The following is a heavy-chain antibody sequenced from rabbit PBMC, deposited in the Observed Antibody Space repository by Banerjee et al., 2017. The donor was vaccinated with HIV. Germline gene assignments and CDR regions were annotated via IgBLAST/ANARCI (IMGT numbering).Heavy chain of an antibody. CDR3: ARVDSSGYYMDL. CDR2: IYAGSGAST. J-gene: IGHJ4*01. CDR1: GFSFSSRYW. D-gene: IGHD1-1*01. Sequence: QEQLEESGGDLVKPEGSLTLTCTASGFSFSSRYWICWVRQAPGKGLEWIACIYAGSGASTHYASWAKGRFTISKTSSTTVTLQMTSLTAADTATYFCARVDSSGYYMDLWGPGTLVTVS. V-gene: IGHV1S45*01.